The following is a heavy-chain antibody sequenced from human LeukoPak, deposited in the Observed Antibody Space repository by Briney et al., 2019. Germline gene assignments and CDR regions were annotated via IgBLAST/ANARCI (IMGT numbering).Heavy chain of an antibody. CDR1: VFTFSSNT. Sequence: HPGGSLRLSCSVSVFTFSSNTMHWVRQAPGKGLEYVSAISSHGGTTYYADSVKGRFTVSRDNSKNTLYLQMTSLRAEDTAVYYCVKPYDYWGQGTLVTVSS. CDR3: VKPYDY. V-gene: IGHV3-64D*09. J-gene: IGHJ4*02. CDR2: ISSHGGTT.